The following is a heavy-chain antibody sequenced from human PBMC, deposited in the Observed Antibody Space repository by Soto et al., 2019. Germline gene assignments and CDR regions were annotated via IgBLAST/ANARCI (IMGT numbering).Heavy chain of an antibody. CDR3: ARIRDVTIFGVVIPPYGMDV. V-gene: IGHV3-74*01. D-gene: IGHD3-3*01. Sequence: GGSLRLSCAASGFTFSSYWMHWVRQAPGKGLVWVSRINSDGSSTSYADSVKGRFTISRDNAKNTLYLQMNSLRAEDTVVYYCARIRDVTIFGVVIPPYGMDVWGQGTTVTVSS. J-gene: IGHJ6*02. CDR2: INSDGSST. CDR1: GFTFSSYW.